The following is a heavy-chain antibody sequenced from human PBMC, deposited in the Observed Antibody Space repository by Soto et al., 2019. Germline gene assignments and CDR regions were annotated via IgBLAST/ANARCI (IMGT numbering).Heavy chain of an antibody. J-gene: IGHJ6*02. CDR2: IYYSGST. CDR1: GGSISSSIYY. Sequence: SETLSLTCTVSGGSISSSIYYWGWIRQPPGKGLEWIGSIYYSGSTYYNPSLKSRVTISVDTSKNQFSLKLSSVTAADTAVYYCAGAGILGTTVTTERSYYYYGMDVWGQGTTVTVSS. D-gene: IGHD4-17*01. CDR3: AGAGILGTTVTTERSYYYYGMDV. V-gene: IGHV4-39*01.